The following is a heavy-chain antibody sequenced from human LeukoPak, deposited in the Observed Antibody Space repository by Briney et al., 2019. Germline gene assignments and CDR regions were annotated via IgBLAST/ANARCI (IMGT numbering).Heavy chain of an antibody. Sequence: SETLSLTCTVSGGSISSYYWSWIRQPPGKGLEWIGYIYYSGSTNYNPSLKSRVTISVDTSKNQFSLKLSSVTAADTAVYYCARHPRCGGDCPTHFDYWGQGTLVTVSS. V-gene: IGHV4-59*08. CDR3: ARHPRCGGDCPTHFDY. J-gene: IGHJ4*02. CDR1: GGSISSYY. CDR2: IYYSGST. D-gene: IGHD2-21*02.